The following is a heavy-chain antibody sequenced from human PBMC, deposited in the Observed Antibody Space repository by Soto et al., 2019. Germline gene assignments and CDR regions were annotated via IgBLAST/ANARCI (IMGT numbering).Heavy chain of an antibody. CDR1: GFTFSSNA. Sequence: EVQLLESGGGLVQPGGSLRLSCAASGFTFSSNAMSWVRQAPGKGLEWVSGISGSGGSKYYADSVKGRFTISIDNSKHTLYLQMNSLRADDTAVYYCAKGDRDYEYFQHWGQGTLVTVSS. J-gene: IGHJ1*01. D-gene: IGHD4-17*01. V-gene: IGHV3-23*01. CDR3: AKGDRDYEYFQH. CDR2: ISGSGGSK.